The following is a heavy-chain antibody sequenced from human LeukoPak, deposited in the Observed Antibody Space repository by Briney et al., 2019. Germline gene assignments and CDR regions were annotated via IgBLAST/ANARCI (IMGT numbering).Heavy chain of an antibody. CDR2: IYSGGST. V-gene: IGHV3-66*01. J-gene: IGHJ4*02. CDR3: AIVSVAYDSTGYRFDD. D-gene: IGHD3-22*01. Sequence: GGSLRLSCAASGFTVSSNYMTWVRQAPGKGLEWVSLIYSGGSTDYADSVKGRFTISRDNSKNTLYLQMNSLRAEDTAVYYCAIVSVAYDSTGYRFDDWGQGSLVTVSS. CDR1: GFTVSSNY.